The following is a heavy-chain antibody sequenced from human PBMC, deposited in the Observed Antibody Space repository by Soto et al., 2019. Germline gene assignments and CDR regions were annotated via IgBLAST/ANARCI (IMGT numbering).Heavy chain of an antibody. D-gene: IGHD6-19*01. CDR2: IHYSGST. CDR3: GRHVNVAVAGTGFAY. Sequence: QVQLQESGPGLVKPSETLSLTCTVSGGSISSYYWSWIRQPPGKGLEWTGHIHYSGSTNYNPSPRIRVTMAVDTSQNQFSLWLSSVTAADTAVYYCGRHVNVAVAGTGFAYWGQGTQVIFSA. CDR1: GGSISSYY. V-gene: IGHV4-59*08. J-gene: IGHJ4*02.